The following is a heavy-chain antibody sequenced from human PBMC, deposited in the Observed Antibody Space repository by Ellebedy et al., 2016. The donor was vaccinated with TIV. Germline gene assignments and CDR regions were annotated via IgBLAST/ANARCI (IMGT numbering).Heavy chain of an antibody. J-gene: IGHJ3*02. V-gene: IGHV1-24*01. CDR1: GYTLTELS. D-gene: IGHD1-26*01. CDR3: ARAGVGVTFVLSAFDI. CDR2: FDPEDGET. Sequence: AASVKVSCKVSGYTLTELSMHWVRQAPGKGLEWMGGFDPEDGETIYAQKFQGRVTITRDTSASTAYMELSSLRSEDTAVYYCARAGVGVTFVLSAFDIWGQGTMVTVSS.